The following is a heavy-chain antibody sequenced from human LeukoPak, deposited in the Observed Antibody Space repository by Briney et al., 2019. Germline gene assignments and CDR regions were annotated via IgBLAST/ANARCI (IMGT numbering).Heavy chain of an antibody. Sequence: GGSLRLSCAASGFTFSSHWMHWVRHAPGKELVWVSRINGDGSSTTYADSVKGRFTISRDNAKNTLYLQMNSLRAEDTAVYYCTRVGSNWYVEEYWGQGTLVTVSS. D-gene: IGHD6-13*01. V-gene: IGHV3-74*01. J-gene: IGHJ4*02. CDR2: INGDGSST. CDR3: TRVGSNWYVEEY. CDR1: GFTFSSHW.